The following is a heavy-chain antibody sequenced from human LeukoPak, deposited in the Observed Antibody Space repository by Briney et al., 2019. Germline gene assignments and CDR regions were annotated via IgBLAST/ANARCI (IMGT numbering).Heavy chain of an antibody. D-gene: IGHD6-13*01. Sequence: GGSLRLSCAASGFTFSSYSMNWVRQAPGKWLEWVSSTSSDSIYIYYADSVKGRFTSSRDNAKNSLYLQMNSLRAEDTAVYYCARGSSSYDCWGQGTLLTVSS. CDR1: GFTFSSYS. V-gene: IGHV3-21*01. CDR3: ARGSSSYDC. CDR2: TSSDSIYI. J-gene: IGHJ4*02.